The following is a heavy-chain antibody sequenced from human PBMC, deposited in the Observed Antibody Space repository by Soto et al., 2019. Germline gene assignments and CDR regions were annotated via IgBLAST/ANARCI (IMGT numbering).Heavy chain of an antibody. CDR1: GGSISSYY. V-gene: IGHV4-59*12. J-gene: IGHJ5*02. Sequence: SETLSLTCTVSGGSISSYYWSWIRQPPGKRLEWIGYIYYSGSTNYNPSLKSRVTISVDTSKNQFSLKLSSVTAADTAVYYCARNRIRVWFGELSYFDPWGQGTLVTVSS. CDR3: ARNRIRVWFGELSYFDP. CDR2: IYYSGST. D-gene: IGHD3-10*01.